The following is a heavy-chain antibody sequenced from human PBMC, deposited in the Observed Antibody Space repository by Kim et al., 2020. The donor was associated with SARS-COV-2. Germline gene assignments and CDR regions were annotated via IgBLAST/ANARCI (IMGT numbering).Heavy chain of an antibody. Sequence: YYADYVKGRFTIPKGSSKRTVYLLMSSLRAEDTAVYYCAVSDGSGSPPDYWGQGTLVTVSS. V-gene: IGHV3-30*15. CDR3: AVSDGSGSPPDY. D-gene: IGHD3-10*01. J-gene: IGHJ4*02.